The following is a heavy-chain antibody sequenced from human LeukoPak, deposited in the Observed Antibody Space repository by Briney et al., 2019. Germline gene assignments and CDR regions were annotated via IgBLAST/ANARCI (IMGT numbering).Heavy chain of an antibody. CDR1: GVSISSSSYY. CDR2: IYYSGST. J-gene: IGHJ4*02. V-gene: IGHV4-39*07. D-gene: IGHD6-19*01. CDR3: AGERGEEYSSGWYKTNYFDN. Sequence: SETLSLTCTVSGVSISSSSYYWGWIRQPPGKGLEWIGSIYYSGSTYYNPSLKSRVAISADMSKNQFSLKLTSVTGADTAVYYCAGERGEEYSSGWYKTNYFDNWGQGIRVTVSS.